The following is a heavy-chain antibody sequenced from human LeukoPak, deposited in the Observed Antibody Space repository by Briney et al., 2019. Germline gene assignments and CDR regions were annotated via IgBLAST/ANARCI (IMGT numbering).Heavy chain of an antibody. Sequence: GGSLRLSCAASGFTFSSYGMHWVRQAPGKGLEWVANIKQDGSEKYYVDSVKGRFTISRDNAKNSLYLQMNSLRAEDTAVYYCARGYGSVGATTYFDYWGQGTLVTVSS. CDR1: GFTFSSYG. CDR2: IKQDGSEK. V-gene: IGHV3-7*01. J-gene: IGHJ4*02. CDR3: ARGYGSVGATTYFDY. D-gene: IGHD1-26*01.